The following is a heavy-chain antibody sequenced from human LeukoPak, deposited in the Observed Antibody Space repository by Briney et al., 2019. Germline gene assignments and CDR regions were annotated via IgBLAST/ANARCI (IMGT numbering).Heavy chain of an antibody. Sequence: SQTLSLTCTVSGGSISSGASDWGWIRQHPKRGLEWVGYINHSGSTYYNPSLGSRVTMSVDTSKNQFSLKLSSVTAADTAVYYCARVHDITGTTGWFDPWGQGTLVTVSS. CDR1: GGSISSGASD. CDR2: INHSGST. CDR3: ARVHDITGTTGWFDP. D-gene: IGHD1-7*01. J-gene: IGHJ5*02. V-gene: IGHV4-31*03.